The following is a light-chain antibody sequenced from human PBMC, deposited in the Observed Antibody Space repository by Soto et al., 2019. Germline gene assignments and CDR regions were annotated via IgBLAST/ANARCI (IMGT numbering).Light chain of an antibody. Sequence: QSVLTQPHSGAGAPGQRVTISCTGSSSNIGAGYDVHWYQQLPGTAPKLLIYGNSNRPSGVPDRFSGSKSGTSASLAITGLQAEDDADYYCQSYDSSLSGSRVFGGGTKLNVL. J-gene: IGLJ3*02. CDR2: GNS. CDR1: SSNIGAGYD. CDR3: QSYDSSLSGSRV. V-gene: IGLV1-40*01.